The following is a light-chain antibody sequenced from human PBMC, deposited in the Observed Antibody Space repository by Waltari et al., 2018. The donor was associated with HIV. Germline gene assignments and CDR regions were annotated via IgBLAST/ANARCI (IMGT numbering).Light chain of an antibody. V-gene: IGKV4-1*01. CDR2: WAS. Sequence: DIVITQSPNSLSVSLVERAILNCWYSQTLFLTSTPKNYLNWYTQKAGQPLKLLIHWASNRESGVPDRCSGRGSGTNFTLTISGLQTEDAAMYYCQQSYSSPWTFGQGTKV. CDR1: QTLFLTSTPKNY. CDR3: QQSYSSPWT. J-gene: IGKJ1*01.